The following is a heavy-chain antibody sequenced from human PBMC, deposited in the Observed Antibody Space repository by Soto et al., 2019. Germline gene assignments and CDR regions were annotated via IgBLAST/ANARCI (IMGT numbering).Heavy chain of an antibody. V-gene: IGHV3-21*06. CDR3: ARSSGGSGKLWNYYGMDV. J-gene: IGHJ6*02. Sequence: PVGSLRLSCAASGFTFSSYSMNWVRQAPGKGLEWVSSISSGSSYIYYADSVKGRFTISRDNAKNSLYLQMNGLRAEDTAVYYCARSSGGSGKLWNYYGMDVWGQGTTVTVSS. CDR1: GFTFSSYS. D-gene: IGHD3-10*01. CDR2: ISSGSSYI.